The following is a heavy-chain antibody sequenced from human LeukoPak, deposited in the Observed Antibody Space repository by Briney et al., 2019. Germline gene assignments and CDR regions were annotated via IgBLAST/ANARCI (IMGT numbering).Heavy chain of an antibody. CDR2: ISYDGSNK. D-gene: IGHD1-26*01. Sequence: GGSLRLSCAASGLTFSNYWMHWVRQAPGKGLEWVAVISYDGSNKYYADSVKGRFTISRDNSKNTLYLQMNSLRAEDTAVYYCARGSYGFRYYFDYWGQGTLVTVSS. CDR1: GLTFSNYW. V-gene: IGHV3-30*03. J-gene: IGHJ4*02. CDR3: ARGSYGFRYYFDY.